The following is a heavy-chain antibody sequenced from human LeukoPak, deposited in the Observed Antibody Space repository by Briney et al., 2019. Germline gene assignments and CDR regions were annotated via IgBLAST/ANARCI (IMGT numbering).Heavy chain of an antibody. V-gene: IGHV4-39*01. CDR1: GGSISSSSYY. CDR2: IYYGGST. Sequence: SETLSLTCTVSGGSISSSSYYWGWIRQPPGKGLEWIGSIYYGGSTYYNPSLKSRVTISVDTSKNQFYLKLSSVTAADTAVYYCARRIAARRFDYWGQGTLVTVSS. D-gene: IGHD6-6*01. J-gene: IGHJ4*02. CDR3: ARRIAARRFDY.